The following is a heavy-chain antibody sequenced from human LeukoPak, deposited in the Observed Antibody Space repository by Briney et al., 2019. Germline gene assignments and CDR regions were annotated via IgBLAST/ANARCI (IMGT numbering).Heavy chain of an antibody. CDR2: INPNSGGT. Sequence: ASVKVSCKASGYTFTGHYMHWVRQAPGQGLEWMGWINPNSGGTNYAQKFQGRVTMTRDTSISTAYMELSRLRSDDTAVYYCARESTAVSLTLDYWGQGTLVTVSS. D-gene: IGHD2-2*01. V-gene: IGHV1-2*02. J-gene: IGHJ4*02. CDR3: ARESTAVSLTLDY. CDR1: GYTFTGHY.